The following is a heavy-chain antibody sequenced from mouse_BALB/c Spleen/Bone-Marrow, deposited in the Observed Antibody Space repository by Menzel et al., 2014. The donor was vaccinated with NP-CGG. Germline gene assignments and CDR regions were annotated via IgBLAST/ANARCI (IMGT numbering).Heavy chain of an antibody. V-gene: IGHV14-3*02. CDR2: IDPANGNT. Sequence: VTLKVCGAELVKPGASVKLSCTASGFNIKDTYMHWVKQRPEQGLEWIGRIDPANGNTKYDPKFQGKATITADTSSSTAYLQLSSLTTEDTAVYYCARSYGSSPFDYWGQGTTLTVSS. J-gene: IGHJ2*01. D-gene: IGHD1-1*01. CDR3: ARSYGSSPFDY. CDR1: GFNIKDTY.